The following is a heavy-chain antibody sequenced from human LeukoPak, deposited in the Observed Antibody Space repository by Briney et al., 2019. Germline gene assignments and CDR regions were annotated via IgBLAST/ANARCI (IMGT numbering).Heavy chain of an antibody. CDR2: IRSDGTSR. Sequence: GGPLSLSCEASGFSYNSYWMHCAREAPGGGPVWVSLIRSDGTSRSYADSVKCRFTISRDNSKNTLDLQMNSLRAEDTAVYYCARGRYWGFGEFQDYWGQGTLVTVS. J-gene: IGHJ4*02. D-gene: IGHD3-10*01. V-gene: IGHV3-74*01. CDR3: ARGRYWGFGEFQDY. CDR1: GFSYNSYW.